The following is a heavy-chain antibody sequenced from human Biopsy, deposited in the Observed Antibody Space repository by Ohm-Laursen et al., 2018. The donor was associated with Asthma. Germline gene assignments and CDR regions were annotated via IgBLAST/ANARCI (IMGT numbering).Heavy chain of an antibody. CDR2: MHHSGSP. V-gene: IGHV4-39*01. D-gene: IGHD3-22*01. CDR3: VRHQYSSSWSTFDY. J-gene: IGHJ4*02. Sequence: GTLSLTCTVSGGSITSSSYHWGWIRQPPGKGMEWIGSMHHSGSPYYHPSLKSRATISVDTSKNQLSLKMSSVTAADTAVYFCVRHQYSSSWSTFDYWGQGALVTVSS. CDR1: GGSITSSSYH.